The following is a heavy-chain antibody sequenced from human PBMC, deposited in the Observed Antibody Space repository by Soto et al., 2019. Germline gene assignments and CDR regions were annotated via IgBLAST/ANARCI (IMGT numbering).Heavy chain of an antibody. V-gene: IGHV3-30*18. J-gene: IGHJ4*02. CDR2: ISYDGSSK. CDR3: AKDRSGSSGLYY. Sequence: QVQLVESGGGVVQPGRSLRLSCAASGFTFSSYDMHWVRQAPGKGLEWVAIISYDGSSKYYTDSVKGRFTISRDNSKNTLYLQKNSLRAEDTAVYYCAKDRSGSSGLYYWGQGTLVTVSS. D-gene: IGHD6-19*01. CDR1: GFTFSSYD.